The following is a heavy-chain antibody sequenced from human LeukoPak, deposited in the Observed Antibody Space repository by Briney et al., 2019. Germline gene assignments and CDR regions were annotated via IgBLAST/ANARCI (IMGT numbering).Heavy chain of an antibody. CDR2: IWYDGSNK. V-gene: IGHV3-33*01. CDR3: ARDSVFVVVPKKNYYGMDV. J-gene: IGHJ6*02. CDR1: GFTFSSYG. Sequence: GGSLRLSCAASGFTFSSYGMHWVRQAPGKGLEWVAVIWYDGSNKYYADSVKGRFTISRDNSKNTLYLQMNSLRAEDTAVYYCARDSVFVVVPKKNYYGMDVWGQGTTVTVSS. D-gene: IGHD2-21*01.